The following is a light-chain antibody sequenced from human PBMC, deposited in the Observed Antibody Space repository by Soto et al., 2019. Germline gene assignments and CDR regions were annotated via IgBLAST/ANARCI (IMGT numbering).Light chain of an antibody. CDR1: QSVSSY. CDR2: GAS. Sequence: EIVLTQSPGTLSLSPGERATLSCWASQSVSSYLAWYQQKPGQAPRLLIYGASSRATGIPDRFSGGGSGTDFPLTISRLEPEDFAVYYCHQYGSSPRTFGQGTKVEIK. J-gene: IGKJ1*01. V-gene: IGKV3-20*01. CDR3: HQYGSSPRT.